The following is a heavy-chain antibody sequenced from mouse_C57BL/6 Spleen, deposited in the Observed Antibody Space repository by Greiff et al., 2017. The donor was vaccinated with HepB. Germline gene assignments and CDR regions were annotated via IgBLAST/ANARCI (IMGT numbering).Heavy chain of an antibody. CDR1: GYTFTSYW. CDR2: IDPSDSET. V-gene: IGHV1-52*01. Sequence: QVQLKQPGAELVRPGSSVKLSCKASGYTFTSYWMHWVKQRPIQGLEWIGNIDPSDSETHYNQKFKDKATLTVDKSSSTAYMQLSSLTSEDSAVYYCARGGGLYFDYWGQGTTLTVSS. J-gene: IGHJ2*01. CDR3: ARGGGLYFDY.